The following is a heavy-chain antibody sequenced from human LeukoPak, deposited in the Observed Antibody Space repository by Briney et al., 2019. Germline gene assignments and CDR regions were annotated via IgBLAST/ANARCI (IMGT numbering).Heavy chain of an antibody. CDR3: ASPRTSYRYTFDY. CDR2: ISTSGRT. J-gene: IGHJ4*02. CDR1: VASISNYY. V-gene: IGHV4-4*09. Sequence: PSETLSLTCAVSVASISNYYWSWIRQAPGKGLEWIGYISTSGRTNYNPSLKSRVSISLDTSNNRFSLNLNFVTAADTAVYFCASPRTSYRYTFDYWGPGALVTVSS. D-gene: IGHD5-18*01.